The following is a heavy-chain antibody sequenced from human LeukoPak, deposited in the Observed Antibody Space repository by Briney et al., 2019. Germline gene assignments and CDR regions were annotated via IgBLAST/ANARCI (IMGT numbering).Heavy chain of an antibody. D-gene: IGHD6-13*01. CDR2: MKGKTDGGTT. Sequence: GVSRRLACAASGFTFSNAWMSWVRQAPGKGLESVGRMKGKTDGGTTDYAAPAKGRFTISRDDSKNTLYLQMNSLKTEDTAVYYCTTDLGSSSWYGTRTSYYFDYWGQGTLVTVSS. J-gene: IGHJ4*02. CDR3: TTDLGSSSWYGTRTSYYFDY. CDR1: GFTFSNAW. V-gene: IGHV3-15*01.